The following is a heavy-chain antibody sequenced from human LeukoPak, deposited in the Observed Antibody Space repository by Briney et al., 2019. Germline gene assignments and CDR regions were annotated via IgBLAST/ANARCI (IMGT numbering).Heavy chain of an antibody. CDR3: TKIGDY. V-gene: IGHV3-15*01. J-gene: IGHJ4*02. D-gene: IGHD3-16*01. CDR2: IKSKAAGGTT. CDR1: GFTFSHAW. Sequence: KPGGSLRLSCAASGFTFSHAWMTWVRQAPGKGLEWVGRIKSKAAGGTTDYAGPVKGRFSVSRDDLKSTLYLQMNSLKSEDTGVYYCTKIGDYWGLGTQVTVSS.